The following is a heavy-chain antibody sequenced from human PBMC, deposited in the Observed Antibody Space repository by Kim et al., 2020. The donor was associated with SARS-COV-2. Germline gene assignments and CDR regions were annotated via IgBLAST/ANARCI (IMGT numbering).Heavy chain of an antibody. J-gene: IGHJ4*02. CDR2: LYSVGCL. CDR1: GGSISSSNW. CDR3: ARERPDYYDYVWGSYRAVFLDY. Sequence: SETMSLTCAVSGGSISSSNWWSWVRQPPGKGLEWIGDLYSVGCLGYYWWFGRRVSISVDKSKNQFSLKLSSVTAADTAVYYCARERPDYYDYVWGSYRAVFLDYWGQGTLVTVSS. D-gene: IGHD3-16*02. V-gene: IGHV4-4*02.